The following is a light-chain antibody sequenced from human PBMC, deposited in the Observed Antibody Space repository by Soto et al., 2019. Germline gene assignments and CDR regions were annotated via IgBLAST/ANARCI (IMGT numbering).Light chain of an antibody. V-gene: IGLV2-11*01. CDR3: CSYAGSYTYHV. CDR2: DVS. CDR1: SSDVGGYNY. J-gene: IGLJ1*01. Sequence: ALTQPRSVSGSPGQSVTISCTGTSSDVGGYNYVSWYQQHPGKAPKLMIYDVSKRPSGVPDRFSGSKSGNTASLTISGLQAEDEADYYCCSYAGSYTYHVFGTGTKLTVL.